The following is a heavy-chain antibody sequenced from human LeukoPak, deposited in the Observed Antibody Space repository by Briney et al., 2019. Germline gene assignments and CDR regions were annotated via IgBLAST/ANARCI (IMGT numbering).Heavy chain of an antibody. J-gene: IGHJ4*02. CDR3: AKGSGWYN. V-gene: IGHV3-23*01. CDR1: GFTFSSST. Sequence: GGSLRLSCAASGFTFSSSTMTWVRQAPGKGLEWVSGISGSGGSTHYAESVKGRFTISRDNSKSTLYLQMNSLRAEDTAIYYCAKGSGWYNWGQGTLVTVSS. D-gene: IGHD6-19*01. CDR2: ISGSGGST.